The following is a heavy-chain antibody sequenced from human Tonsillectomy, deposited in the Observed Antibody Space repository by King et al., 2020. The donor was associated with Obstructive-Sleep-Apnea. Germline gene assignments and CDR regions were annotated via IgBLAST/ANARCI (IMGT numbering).Heavy chain of an antibody. CDR3: AKEQSTVGGNGAFDI. J-gene: IGHJ3*02. Sequence: VQLVESGGGLVQPGGFLRLSCAASGFTFSSYAISWVRQAPGKGLEWVSAIGGSVSSTYYAESVKCRFTISRDNSKKTLYLQMNSLRAEESALYYCAKEQSTVGGNGAFDIWGQGTMVTVSS. D-gene: IGHD6-19*01. CDR1: GFTFSSYA. CDR2: IGGSVSST. V-gene: IGHV3-23*04.